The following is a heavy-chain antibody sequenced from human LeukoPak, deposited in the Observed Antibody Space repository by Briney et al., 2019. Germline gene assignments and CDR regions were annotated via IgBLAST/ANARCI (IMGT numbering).Heavy chain of an antibody. V-gene: IGHV1-2*02. CDR1: GYTFTGYY. D-gene: IGHD2-15*01. Sequence: ASVKVSCKASGYTFTGYYMHWVRQAPGQGLEWMGWINPNSGGTNYAQKFQGRVTMTRDTSISTAYMELSRLRSNDTAVYHCASGYCSGGSCYSAEYFQHWGQGTLVTVSS. CDR2: INPNSGGT. CDR3: ASGYCSGGSCYSAEYFQH. J-gene: IGHJ1*01.